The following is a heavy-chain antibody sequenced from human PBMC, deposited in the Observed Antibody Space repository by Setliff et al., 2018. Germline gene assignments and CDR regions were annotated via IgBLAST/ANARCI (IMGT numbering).Heavy chain of an antibody. CDR2: ISPYSGKT. D-gene: IGHD2-15*01. Sequence: ASVKVSCKTSGYNFITLGINWVRQAPGQGLEWVGWISPYSGKTDYAQKFQGRVIMTIDPSATTAYMELKALRSDDTAVYYCARGREPDIVVTIPGDYWGQGTLVTVSS. CDR3: ARGREPDIVVTIPGDY. CDR1: GYNFITLG. V-gene: IGHV1-18*01. J-gene: IGHJ4*02.